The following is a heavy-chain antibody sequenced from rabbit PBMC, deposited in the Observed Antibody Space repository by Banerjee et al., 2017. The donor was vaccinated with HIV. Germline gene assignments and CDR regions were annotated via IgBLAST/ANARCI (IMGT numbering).Heavy chain of an antibody. CDR1: GFTLSSYW. J-gene: IGHJ4*01. CDR2: IYAGSSGST. CDR3: ARYFIGNVYLWGAFDL. Sequence: QEQLEESGGGLVKPEGSLTLTCTASGFTLSSYWMCWVRQAPGKGLEWIACIYAGSSGSTYYASWAKGRFTISKTSSTTVTLQMTSLTAADTATYFCARYFIGNVYLWGAFDLWGPGTLVTVS. D-gene: IGHD4-1*01. V-gene: IGHV1S45*01.